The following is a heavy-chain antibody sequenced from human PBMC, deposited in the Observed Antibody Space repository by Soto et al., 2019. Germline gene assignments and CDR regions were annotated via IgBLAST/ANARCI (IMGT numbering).Heavy chain of an antibody. CDR2: IIRIFHTA. J-gene: IGHJ4*02. CDR3: VHRRDGYNSAFFDY. D-gene: IGHD5-12*01. V-gene: IGHV1-69*01. CDR1: GGTFSSYA. Sequence: QVQLVQSGAEVKKPGSSVKVSCKASGGTFSSYAFSWVRQAPGLGLEWMGGIIRIFHTATYAQKFQGRVTITADESTSTAYIELISLTSDDTAVYYCVHRRDGYNSAFFDYWGQGTLVTVSS.